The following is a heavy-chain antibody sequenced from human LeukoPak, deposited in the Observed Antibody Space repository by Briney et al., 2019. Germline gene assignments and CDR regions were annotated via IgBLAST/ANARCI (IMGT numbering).Heavy chain of an antibody. V-gene: IGHV4-61*02. D-gene: IGHD3-3*02. Sequence: PSQTLSLTCTVSGGSISSGSYYWSWIRQPAGKGLEWIGRIYTSGSTNYNPSLKSRVTISVDTSKNQFSLKLSSVTAADTAVYYCAKDRAPFLEWPLYYFDYWGQGTLVTVSS. J-gene: IGHJ4*02. CDR2: IYTSGST. CDR3: AKDRAPFLEWPLYYFDY. CDR1: GGSISSGSYY.